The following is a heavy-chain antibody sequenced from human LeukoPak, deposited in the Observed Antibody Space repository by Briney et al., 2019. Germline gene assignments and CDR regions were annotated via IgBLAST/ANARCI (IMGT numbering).Heavy chain of an antibody. D-gene: IGHD6-13*01. CDR3: AKSTSSWFTFDY. CDR2: IRYDGSNK. J-gene: IGHJ4*02. CDR1: GFTFSSYD. Sequence: GGSLRLSRAASGFTFSSYDMHGVRQAPGKGLEWVAFIRYDGSNKYNVDSVKGRFTISRDNSKNTLYLQMNGLRAEDTAVYYCAKSTSSWFTFDYWGQGTLVTVSS. V-gene: IGHV3-30*02.